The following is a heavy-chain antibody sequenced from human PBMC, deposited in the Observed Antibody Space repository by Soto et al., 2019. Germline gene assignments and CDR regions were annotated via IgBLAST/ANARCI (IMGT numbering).Heavy chain of an antibody. CDR2: IYYSGST. CDR3: ARDSIYCSSTSCQHSGRRYFDY. CDR1: GGSISSGGYY. J-gene: IGHJ4*02. V-gene: IGHV4-31*03. D-gene: IGHD2-2*01. Sequence: SETLSLTCTVSGGSISSGGYYWSWIRQHPGKGLEWIGYIYYSGSTYYNPSLKSRVTISVDTSKNQFSLKLSSVTAADTAVYYCARDSIYCSSTSCQHSGRRYFDYWGQGTLVTVSS.